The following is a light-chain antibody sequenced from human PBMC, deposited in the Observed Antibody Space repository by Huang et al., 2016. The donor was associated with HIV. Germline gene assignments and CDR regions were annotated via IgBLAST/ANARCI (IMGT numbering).Light chain of an antibody. CDR3: QQYDYWPPVT. J-gene: IGKJ1*01. Sequence: IVMTQSPVTLSVSPGERAALSCRAGQSIKSNLAWYQQKPGQAPRLLIYGAATRATGVPARFSGSGSRTEFTLTINNLQSDDFAVYYCQQYDYWPPVTFGQGTKV. V-gene: IGKV3-15*01. CDR1: QSIKSN. CDR2: GAA.